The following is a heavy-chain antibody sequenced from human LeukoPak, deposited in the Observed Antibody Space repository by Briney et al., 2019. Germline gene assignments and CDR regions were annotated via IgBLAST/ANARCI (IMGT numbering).Heavy chain of an antibody. CDR2: INPIHGGT. D-gene: IGHD1-26*01. CDR1: GYTFTGYY. Sequence: ASVKVSCKASGYTFTGYYMHWVRQAPGQGLEWMGWINPIHGGTNYAQKFQGRVTMTRDTSISTAYMELSSLRSDDTALYYCASLGDSTTTTPDDEFDYWGQGTLVTVSS. V-gene: IGHV1-2*02. J-gene: IGHJ4*02. CDR3: ASLGDSTTTTPDDEFDY.